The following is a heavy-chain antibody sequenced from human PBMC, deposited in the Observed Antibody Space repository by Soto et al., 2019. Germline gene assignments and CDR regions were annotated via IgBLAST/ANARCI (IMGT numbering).Heavy chain of an antibody. CDR3: ARDEMSGGNIVF. V-gene: IGHV3-48*02. CDR2: ISSTSNAI. CDR1: GFTFKNYG. J-gene: IGHJ4*02. Sequence: PGGSLRLSCAASGFTFKNYGMNWVRQAPGKGLEWVAYISSTSNAIHYTDSVRGRFTISRDNAKNSLYLRMNSLRDEDTAVYYCARDEMSGGNIVFWGQGSQVTVS. D-gene: IGHD2-15*01.